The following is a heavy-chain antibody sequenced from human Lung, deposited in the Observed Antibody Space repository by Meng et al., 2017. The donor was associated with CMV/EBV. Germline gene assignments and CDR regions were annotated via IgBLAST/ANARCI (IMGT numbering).Heavy chain of an antibody. CDR2: INWNGGST. Sequence: ESXKISXAASGFTFDDYGMSWVRQAPGKGLEWVSGINWNGGSTGYADSVKGRFTISRDNAKNSLYLQMNSLRAEDTALYYCARDLLRYDFWSGYLNHYYYYYGMDVWGQGTTVTVSS. V-gene: IGHV3-20*04. CDR3: ARDLLRYDFWSGYLNHYYYYYGMDV. CDR1: GFTFDDYG. D-gene: IGHD3-3*01. J-gene: IGHJ6*02.